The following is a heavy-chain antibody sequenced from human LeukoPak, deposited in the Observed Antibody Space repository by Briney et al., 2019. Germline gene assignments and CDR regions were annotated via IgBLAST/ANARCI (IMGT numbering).Heavy chain of an antibody. CDR1: GGSFSGYY. V-gene: IGHV4-34*01. CDR3: AIDGTGTTDSFDY. Sequence: SETLSLTCAVYGGSFSGYYWSWIRQPPGKGLEWIGEINHSGSTNYNPSLKSRVTISVDTSKNQFSLKLSSVTAADTAVYYCAIDGTGTTDSFDYWGQGTLVTVSS. D-gene: IGHD1-7*01. CDR2: INHSGST. J-gene: IGHJ4*02.